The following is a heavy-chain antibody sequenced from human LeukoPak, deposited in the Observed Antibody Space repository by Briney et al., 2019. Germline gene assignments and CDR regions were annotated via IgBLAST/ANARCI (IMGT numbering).Heavy chain of an antibody. D-gene: IGHD4-17*01. CDR2: IRSDGSNK. CDR1: GFSFSSYG. J-gene: IGHJ4*02. CDR3: AKDQYGDSWSYFDY. V-gene: IGHV3-30*02. Sequence: GGSLRLSCAGSGFSFSSYGMHWVRQAPGKGLEWMAFIRSDGSNKYYADSVKGRFTISRDNSKNTLYLQMNSLRAEDTAVYYCAKDQYGDSWSYFDYWGQGTLVTVSS.